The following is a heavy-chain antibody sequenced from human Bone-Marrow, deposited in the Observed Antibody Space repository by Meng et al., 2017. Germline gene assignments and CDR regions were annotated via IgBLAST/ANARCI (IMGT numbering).Heavy chain of an antibody. D-gene: IGHD3-10*01. J-gene: IGHJ4*02. CDR2: ISGSGGST. V-gene: IGHV3-23*01. CDR3: AKEQGGTRITMVRGVIKPFDY. CDR1: GFTFSSYW. Sequence: GESLKISCAASGFTFSSYWMSWVRQAPGKGLEWVSAISGSGGSTYYADSVKGRFTISRDNSKNTLYLQMNSLRAEDTAVYYCAKEQGGTRITMVRGVIKPFDYWGQGTLVTVSS.